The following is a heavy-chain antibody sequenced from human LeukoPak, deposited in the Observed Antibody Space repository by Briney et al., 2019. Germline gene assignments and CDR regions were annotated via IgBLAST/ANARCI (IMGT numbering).Heavy chain of an antibody. CDR2: ISSSSTTI. CDR1: GFTFSSYE. J-gene: IGHJ4*02. Sequence: PGGSLRLSCAASGFTFSSYEMNWVRQAPGKGLEWVSFISSSSTTIYYADSVKGRFTISRDNAKNSLYLQMNSLRAEDTAVYYCARNPPPLGAFYYGSGSYFYYWGQGTLVTVSS. V-gene: IGHV3-48*03. D-gene: IGHD3-10*01. CDR3: ARNPPPLGAFYYGSGSYFYY.